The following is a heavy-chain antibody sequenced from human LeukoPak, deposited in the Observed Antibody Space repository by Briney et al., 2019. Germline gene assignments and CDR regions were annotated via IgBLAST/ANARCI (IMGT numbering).Heavy chain of an antibody. CDR3: AKDHPEYSSSVVGNFDY. Sequence: GGSLRLSCAASGFTFSSYAMSWVRQAPGKGLEWVSAISGSGGSTYYADSVKGRFTISRDNSKNTLYLQMNSLRAEDTAVYYCAKDHPEYSSSVVGNFDYWGQGTLVTVSS. CDR1: GFTFSSYA. D-gene: IGHD6-6*01. V-gene: IGHV3-23*01. CDR2: ISGSGGST. J-gene: IGHJ4*02.